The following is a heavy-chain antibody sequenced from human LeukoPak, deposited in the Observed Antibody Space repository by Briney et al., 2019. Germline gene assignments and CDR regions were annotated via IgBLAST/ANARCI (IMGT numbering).Heavy chain of an antibody. D-gene: IGHD4-17*01. J-gene: IGHJ4*02. V-gene: IGHV4-34*01. CDR1: GGSFSGYY. CDR3: AGPDNDDYGDYHFDY. Sequence: SETLSLTCAVYGGSFSGYYWSWIRQPPGKGLEWIGEINHSGSTNYNPSLKSRVTISVDTSKNQFSLKLSSVTAADTAVYYCAGPDNDDYGDYHFDYWGQGTLVTVSS. CDR2: INHSGST.